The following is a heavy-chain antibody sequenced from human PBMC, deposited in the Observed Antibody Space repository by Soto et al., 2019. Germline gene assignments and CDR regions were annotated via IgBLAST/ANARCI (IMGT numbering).Heavy chain of an antibody. Sequence: QVQMVESGGGVVQPGRSLRLSCAASGFTFSRYGIHWVRQAPGKGLEWVAAIWFDGSDKYYVDSVKGRFTISRDNSKNTVYLQMNSRRAEDTAVYHCARLYCSSDSCYSVGGFDIWGRGTIVTVSS. CDR1: GFTFSRYG. J-gene: IGHJ3*02. D-gene: IGHD2-15*01. CDR2: IWFDGSDK. CDR3: ARLYCSSDSCYSVGGFDI. V-gene: IGHV3-33*01.